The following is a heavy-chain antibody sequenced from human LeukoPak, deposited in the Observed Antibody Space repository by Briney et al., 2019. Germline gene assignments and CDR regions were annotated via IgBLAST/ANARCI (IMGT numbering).Heavy chain of an antibody. J-gene: IGHJ6*02. CDR2: ILGSGGGT. V-gene: IGHV3-23*01. CDR1: GFTFSTYV. CDR3: ATTPGAYYYYHMDV. Sequence: GGSLRLSCAASGFTFSTYVMTWVRQAPGKGLEWVSAILGSGGGTYYTDSVKGRFTISRDNSKNTLYLQMNSLRAEDAAVYYCATTPGAYYYYHMDVWGQGTTVTVSS. D-gene: IGHD3-10*01.